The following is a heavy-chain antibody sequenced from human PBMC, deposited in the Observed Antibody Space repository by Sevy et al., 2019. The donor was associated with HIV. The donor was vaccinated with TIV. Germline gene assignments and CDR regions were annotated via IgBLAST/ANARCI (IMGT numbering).Heavy chain of an antibody. V-gene: IGHV3-7*04. D-gene: IGHD3-22*01. CDR2: IKPDGREG. J-gene: IGHJ3*01. CDR3: ARGDYYDSSGFYIDAFDV. Sequence: GGSLRLSCTASGITFSSYWMSWVRQAPGRGLEWVANIKPDGREGYYVDSVKGRFTISRDNAKNSLYLQMNSLRAGDTAVYYCARGDYYDSSGFYIDAFDVWGQGTMVTVSS. CDR1: GITFSSYW.